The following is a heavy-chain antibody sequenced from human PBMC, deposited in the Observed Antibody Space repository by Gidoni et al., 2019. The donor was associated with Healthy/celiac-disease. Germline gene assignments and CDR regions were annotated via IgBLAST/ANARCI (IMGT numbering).Heavy chain of an antibody. CDR3: AKDRGSSSSLIYFDY. CDR1: GFTFDDYA. D-gene: IGHD6-6*01. Sequence: EVQLVESGGGLVQPGRYLRLSCAAYGFTFDDYAMHWVRQAPGKGLEWVSGMSWNSGSIGYSDSVKGRFTISRDNAKNSLYLQMNSLRAEDTALYYCAKDRGSSSSLIYFDYWGQGTLVTVSS. J-gene: IGHJ4*02. CDR2: MSWNSGSI. V-gene: IGHV3-9*01.